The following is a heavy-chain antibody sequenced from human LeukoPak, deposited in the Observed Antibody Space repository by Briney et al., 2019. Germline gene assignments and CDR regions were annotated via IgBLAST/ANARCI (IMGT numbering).Heavy chain of an antibody. D-gene: IGHD4-23*01. CDR3: ARDDYGGNDYFDY. CDR2: IWYDGSNK. CDR1: GFTFSSYG. J-gene: IGHJ4*02. Sequence: GGSLRLSRAASGFTFSSYGVHWVRQAPGKGLEWVAVIWYDGSNKYYADSVKGRFTISRDNSKNTLYLQMNSLRAEDTAVYYCARDDYGGNDYFDYWGQGTLVTVSS. V-gene: IGHV3-33*01.